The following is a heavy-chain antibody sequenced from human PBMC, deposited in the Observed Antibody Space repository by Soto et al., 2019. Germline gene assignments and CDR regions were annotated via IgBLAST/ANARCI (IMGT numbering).Heavy chain of an antibody. J-gene: IGHJ6*02. Sequence: ASVKVSCKASGYTFTSYAMHWVRQAPGQRLEWMGWINAGNGNTKYSQKFQGRVTITRDTSASTAYMELSSLRSEDTAVYYCARESIAAPLYYYYGMDVWGQGTTVTVSS. CDR1: GYTFTSYA. V-gene: IGHV1-3*01. D-gene: IGHD6-6*01. CDR2: INAGNGNT. CDR3: ARESIAAPLYYYYGMDV.